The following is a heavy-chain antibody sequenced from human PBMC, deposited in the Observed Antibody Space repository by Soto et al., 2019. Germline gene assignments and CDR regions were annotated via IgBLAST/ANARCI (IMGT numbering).Heavy chain of an antibody. V-gene: IGHV3-23*01. J-gene: IGHJ6*02. CDR2: ISGSGGST. Sequence: PGGSLRLSCAASGFTLSSYAMSWVRQAPGKGLEWVSAISGSGGSTYYADSVKGRFTISRDNPKNTLYLQMNSLRAEDTAVYYCAKVYSSSWYDYYYGMDVWGQGTTVTVSS. CDR1: GFTLSSYA. CDR3: AKVYSSSWYDYYYGMDV. D-gene: IGHD6-13*01.